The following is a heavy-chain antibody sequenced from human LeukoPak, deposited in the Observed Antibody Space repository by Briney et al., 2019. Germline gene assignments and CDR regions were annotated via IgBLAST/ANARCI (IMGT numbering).Heavy chain of an antibody. CDR1: GFTVSSND. D-gene: IGHD3-16*01. CDR2: ISGSGGST. J-gene: IGHJ4*02. CDR3: AKDEYDYVWGVFDY. Sequence: GGSLRLSCAASGFTVSSNDMSWVRQAPGKGLEWVSAISGSGGSTYYADSVKGRFTISRDNSKNTLYLQMNSLRAEDTAVYYCAKDEYDYVWGVFDYWGQGTLVTVSS. V-gene: IGHV3-23*01.